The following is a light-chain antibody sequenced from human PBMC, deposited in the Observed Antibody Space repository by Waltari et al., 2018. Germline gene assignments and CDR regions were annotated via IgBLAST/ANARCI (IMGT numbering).Light chain of an antibody. V-gene: IGKV3-11*01. CDR1: QRISSY. J-gene: IGKJ1*01. CDR2: DAS. Sequence: EIVFTQSPATLSLSPGERATLPCRASQRISSYLAWYQQKPGQAPRLLIYDASNRATGIPARFSGGGSGTDFTLTISSLEPEDFAVYYCQQRDSWWTFGQGTKVEIK. CDR3: QQRDSWWT.